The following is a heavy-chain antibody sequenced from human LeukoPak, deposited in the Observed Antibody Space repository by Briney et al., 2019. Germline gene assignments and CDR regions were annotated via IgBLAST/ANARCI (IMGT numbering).Heavy chain of an antibody. D-gene: IGHD3-10*01. Sequence: GGSVRLSCAASGFTVSSNYMSWVRQAPGKGLEWVSVIYSGGSTYYADSVKDRFTISRDNSKNTLYLQMNSLRAEDTAVYYCAGDPGENAFDIWGQGTLVTVSS. V-gene: IGHV3-66*01. J-gene: IGHJ4*02. CDR1: GFTVSSNY. CDR2: IYSGGST. CDR3: AGDPGENAFDI.